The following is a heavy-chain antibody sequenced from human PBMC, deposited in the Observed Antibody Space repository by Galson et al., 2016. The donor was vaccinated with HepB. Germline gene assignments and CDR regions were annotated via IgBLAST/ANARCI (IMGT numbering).Heavy chain of an antibody. Sequence: SLRLSCAGSGFRFSDYRMNWFRRAPGKGLEWISSLHGSGTWQHSSESLKGRFTISSDNGENTLFLQMNSRTTQDTAVYYCARGQGGFEGFVHWGQGTLVTVS. V-gene: IGHV3-21*01. CDR1: GFRFSDYR. J-gene: IGHJ5*02. CDR3: ARGQGGFEGFVH. CDR2: LHGSGTWQ. D-gene: IGHD3-10*01.